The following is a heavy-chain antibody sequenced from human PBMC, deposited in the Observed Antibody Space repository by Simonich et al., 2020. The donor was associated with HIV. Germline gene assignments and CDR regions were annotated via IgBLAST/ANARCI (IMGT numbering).Heavy chain of an antibody. J-gene: IGHJ2*01. CDR3: ARHSASYDSSGRRYFDL. D-gene: IGHD3-22*01. CDR1: GGSFSGYY. CDR2: IKHSGRT. Sequence: QVQLQQWGAGLLKPSETLSLTCAVYGGSFSGYYWSWSRQPPGKGLEWIGEIKHSGRTNYNPTLKSRDTISLDTSKNQCSLKLSSVTAADTAVYYCARHSASYDSSGRRYFDLWGRGTLVTVFS. V-gene: IGHV4-34*01.